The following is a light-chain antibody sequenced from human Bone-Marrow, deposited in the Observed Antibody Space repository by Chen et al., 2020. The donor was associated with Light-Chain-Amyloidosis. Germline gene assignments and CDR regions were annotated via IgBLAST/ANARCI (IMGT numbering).Light chain of an antibody. CDR3: QVWDRSSDRPV. Sequence: SYVLTQPSSGSVAPGQTATIACGGNNIGSTSVHCYQQTPGQAPLLVVYDDSARPSGIPERLSGSNSGNTATLTISRVEAGDEADYYCQVWDRSSDRPVCGGGTKLTVL. J-gene: IGLJ3*02. CDR2: DDS. V-gene: IGLV3-21*02. CDR1: NIGSTS.